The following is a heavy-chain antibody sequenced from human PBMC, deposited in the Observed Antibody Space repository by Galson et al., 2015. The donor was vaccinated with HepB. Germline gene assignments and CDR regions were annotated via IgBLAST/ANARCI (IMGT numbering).Heavy chain of an antibody. Sequence: SLRLSCAASGFTFSSYAMHWVRQAPGKGLEWVAVISYDGSNKYYADSVKGRFTISRDNSKNTLYLQMNSLRAEDTAVYYCATKLELADAFDIWGQGTMVTVSS. CDR1: GFTFSSYA. CDR3: ATKLELADAFDI. CDR2: ISYDGSNK. V-gene: IGHV3-30-3*01. D-gene: IGHD1-7*01. J-gene: IGHJ3*02.